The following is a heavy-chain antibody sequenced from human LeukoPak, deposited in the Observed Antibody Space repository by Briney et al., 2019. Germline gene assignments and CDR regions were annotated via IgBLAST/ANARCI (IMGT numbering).Heavy chain of an antibody. J-gene: IGHJ6*02. CDR3: ARAGGGLVTYYYYYGMDV. D-gene: IGHD3/OR15-3a*01. V-gene: IGHV1-3*01. Sequence: ASVKVSCKASGYTFTTCGMHWVRQAPGQSLEWMGWINAGNGNTKYSQKFQGRVTITRGTSASTAYMELSSLRSEDTAVYYCARAGGGLVTYYYYYGMDVWGQGTTVTVSS. CDR1: GYTFTTCG. CDR2: INAGNGNT.